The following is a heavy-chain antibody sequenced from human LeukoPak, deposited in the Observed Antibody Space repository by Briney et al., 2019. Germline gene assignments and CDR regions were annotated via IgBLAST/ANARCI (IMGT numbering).Heavy chain of an antibody. D-gene: IGHD6-19*01. J-gene: IGHJ4*02. V-gene: IGHV1-8*03. CDR2: MNPNSGNT. CDR3: ASRAVAAKRGGPYYFDY. Sequence: ASVKVSCKAAGYTFTSYDINWLRQATGQGLEWMGWMNPNSGNTGYAQKFQGRVTITRNTSISTAYMELSSLRSEDTAVYYCASRAVAAKRGGPYYFDYWGQGTLVTVSS. CDR1: GYTFTSYD.